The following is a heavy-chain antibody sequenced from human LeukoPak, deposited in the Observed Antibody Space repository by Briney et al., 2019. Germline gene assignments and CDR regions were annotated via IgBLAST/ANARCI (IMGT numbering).Heavy chain of an antibody. CDR2: IIPIFGTA. V-gene: IGHV1-69*06. CDR1: GGTFSSYA. Sequence: EASVKVSCKASGGTFSSYAISWVRQAPGQGLEWMGGIIPIFGTANYAQKFQGRVTITADKSTSTAYMELSSLRSEDTAVYYCVREDEYYYDSSGVFDYWGQGTLVTVSS. J-gene: IGHJ4*02. D-gene: IGHD3-22*01. CDR3: VREDEYYYDSSGVFDY.